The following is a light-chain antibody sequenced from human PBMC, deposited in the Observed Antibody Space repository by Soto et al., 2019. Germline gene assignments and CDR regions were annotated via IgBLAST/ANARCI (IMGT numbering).Light chain of an antibody. Sequence: ESVLTQSPATLSLSPGERATLSCRASQNINNYLAWYQHKPGQSPRLLIYHASNRATGIPARFSGSGSGTDFTLTVSNLEPEDFAVYYCQQRSNWPPGYTFGQGTKLEIK. CDR1: QNINNY. J-gene: IGKJ2*01. V-gene: IGKV3-11*01. CDR3: QQRSNWPPGYT. CDR2: HAS.